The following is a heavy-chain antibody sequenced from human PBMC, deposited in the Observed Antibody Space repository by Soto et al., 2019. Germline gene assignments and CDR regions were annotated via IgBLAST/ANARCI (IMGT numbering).Heavy chain of an antibody. CDR2: ISSSSSYI. Sequence: EVQLVESGGGLVKPGGSLRLSCAASGFTFSSYSMNWVRQAPGKGLEWVSSISSSSSYIYYADSVKGRFTISRDNAKNSLYLQMNSLGAEDTAVYYCARDYVTMVRGVIHHFDYWGQGTLVTVSS. CDR1: GFTFSSYS. CDR3: ARDYVTMVRGVIHHFDY. D-gene: IGHD3-10*01. V-gene: IGHV3-21*01. J-gene: IGHJ4*02.